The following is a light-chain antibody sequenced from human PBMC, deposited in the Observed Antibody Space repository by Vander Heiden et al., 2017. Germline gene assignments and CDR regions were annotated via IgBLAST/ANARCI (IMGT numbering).Light chain of an antibody. Sequence: QSVLTQPPSVSGAPGQRVTISCTGSSSHIGAGYDVHWYQQLPGTAPKLLIYGNSNRHSGVPDRFAGSKSGTSASLAITGLQAEDEADDYCKSYDSSLSGFHVVFGGGTKRTVL. J-gene: IGLJ2*01. CDR1: SSHIGAGYD. CDR3: KSYDSSLSGFHVV. V-gene: IGLV1-40*01. CDR2: GNS.